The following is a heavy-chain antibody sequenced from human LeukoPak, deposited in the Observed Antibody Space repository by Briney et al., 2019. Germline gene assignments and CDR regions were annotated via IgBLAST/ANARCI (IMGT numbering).Heavy chain of an antibody. J-gene: IGHJ4*02. CDR2: ISGSGGST. Sequence: GSLRLSCAASGFTFSSYAMSWVCQAPGKGLEWVSAISGSGGSTYYADSVKGRFTISRDNSKNTLYLQMNSLRAEDTAVYYCAKDMLFTMIGPFDYWGQGTLVTVSS. V-gene: IGHV3-23*01. D-gene: IGHD3-22*01. CDR1: GFTFSSYA. CDR3: AKDMLFTMIGPFDY.